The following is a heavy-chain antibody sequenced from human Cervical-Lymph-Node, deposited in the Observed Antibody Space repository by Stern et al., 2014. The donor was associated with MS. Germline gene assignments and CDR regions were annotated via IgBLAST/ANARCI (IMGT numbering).Heavy chain of an antibody. J-gene: IGHJ5*02. CDR3: AASLHPHPLYSSSP. CDR1: GXTXXSSA. Sequence: QLVQSGPEVKKPGTSVKVSCKASGXTXXSSAVQXVXXXXXXRXEWXXXIVFGSGNTNYAQKFQERVTIDRDMSTSTAYMELSSLRSEDTAVYYCAASLHPHPLYSSSPWGQGTLVTVSS. D-gene: IGHD6-6*01. CDR2: IVFGSGNT. V-gene: IGHV1-58*01.